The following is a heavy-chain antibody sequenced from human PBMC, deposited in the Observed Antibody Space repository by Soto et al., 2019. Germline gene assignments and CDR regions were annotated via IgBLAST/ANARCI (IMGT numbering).Heavy chain of an antibody. V-gene: IGHV4-34*01. CDR1: GGSFSGYY. CDR3: ARTSRFQY. CDR2: INHSGST. D-gene: IGHD6-6*01. Sequence: QVQLQQWGAGLLKPSETLSLTCAVYGGSFSGYYWSWIRQPPGKGLEWIGQINHSGSTNYNPSLKSRVPISVDTSKNQFSLKLSSVTAADTAVYYCARTSRFQYWGQGTLVTVSS. J-gene: IGHJ4*02.